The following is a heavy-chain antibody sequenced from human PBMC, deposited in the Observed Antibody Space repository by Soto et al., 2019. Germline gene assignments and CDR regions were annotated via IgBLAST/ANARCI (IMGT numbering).Heavy chain of an antibody. V-gene: IGHV3-30-3*01. CDR3: AREWRWLAHP. J-gene: IGHJ5*02. CDR2: ISYDGSNK. Sequence: PGGSLRLSCAASGFTFSSYAMHWVRQAPGKGLEWVAVISYDGSNKYYADSVKGRFTISRDNSKNTLYLQMNSLRAEDTAVYYCAREWRWLAHPWGQGTLVTVSS. CDR1: GFTFSSYA. D-gene: IGHD6-19*01.